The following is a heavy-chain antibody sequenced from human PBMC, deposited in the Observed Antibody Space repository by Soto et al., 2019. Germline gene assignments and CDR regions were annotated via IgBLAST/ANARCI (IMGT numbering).Heavy chain of an antibody. J-gene: IGHJ5*02. CDR1: GASISGYH. V-gene: IGHV4-59*08. Sequence: SETLSLTCTVSGASISGYHWGWIRQPPGKGLEWIGYMSYSGSTNYSPSLKSRVTMSVDTSKNQFSLKLSSVTAADTAVYYCARHDMSSPVRFSHWFDPWGQGTLVTVSS. D-gene: IGHD3-3*01. CDR2: MSYSGST. CDR3: ARHDMSSPVRFSHWFDP.